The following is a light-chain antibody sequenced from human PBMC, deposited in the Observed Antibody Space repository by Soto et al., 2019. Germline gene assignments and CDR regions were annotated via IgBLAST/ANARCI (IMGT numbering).Light chain of an antibody. CDR2: AAS. CDR1: QGISSY. J-gene: IGKJ1*01. CDR3: QNFDSAPQT. Sequence: DIQLTQSPSFLSASVVDRVTITCRASQGISSYLAWYQQKPGKAPKLLIYAASTLQSGVPSRFRGGGSGTEFTLTISSLQPEDVATYYCQNFDSAPQTFGQGTKVDIK. V-gene: IGKV1-27*01.